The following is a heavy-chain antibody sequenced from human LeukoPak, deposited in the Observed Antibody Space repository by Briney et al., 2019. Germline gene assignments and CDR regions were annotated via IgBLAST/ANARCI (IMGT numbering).Heavy chain of an antibody. CDR2: ISSSSSYF. CDR3: ARGGEFGELLSLYYMDV. D-gene: IGHD3-10*01. Sequence: PGGSLRLSCGASGFTFSSYEMNWVRQAPGKGLEWVSSISSSSSYFYYADSVKGRFTISRDNAKNSLYLQMNSLRAEDMALYYCARGGEFGELLSLYYMDVWGKGTTVTVSS. CDR1: GFTFSSYE. J-gene: IGHJ6*03. V-gene: IGHV3-21*01.